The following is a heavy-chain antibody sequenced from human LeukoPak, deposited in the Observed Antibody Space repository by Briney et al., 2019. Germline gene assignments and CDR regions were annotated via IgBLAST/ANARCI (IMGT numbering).Heavy chain of an antibody. CDR3: ASTSSSWYNYYYYYMDV. Sequence: SETLSLTCTVSGGSISSYYWSWIRQPPGKGLEWIGYIYYSGSTNYNPSLKSRVTISVDTSKNQFSLKLSSATAADTAVYYCASTSSSWYNYYYYYMDVWGKGTTVTVSS. CDR2: IYYSGST. D-gene: IGHD6-13*01. CDR1: GGSISSYY. J-gene: IGHJ6*03. V-gene: IGHV4-59*01.